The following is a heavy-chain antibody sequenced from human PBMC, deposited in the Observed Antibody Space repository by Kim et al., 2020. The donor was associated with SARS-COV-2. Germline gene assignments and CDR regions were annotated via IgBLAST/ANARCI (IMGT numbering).Heavy chain of an antibody. J-gene: IGHJ4*02. D-gene: IGHD1-26*01. CDR2: ISYDGSNK. CDR3: ARVGAMD. Sequence: GGSLRLSCAASGFTFSSYAMHWVRQAPGKGLEWVAVISYDGSNKYYADSVKGRFTISRDNSKSTLYLQMNSLRAEDTAVYYCARVGAMDWGQGTLVTVSS. V-gene: IGHV3-30*04. CDR1: GFTFSSYA.